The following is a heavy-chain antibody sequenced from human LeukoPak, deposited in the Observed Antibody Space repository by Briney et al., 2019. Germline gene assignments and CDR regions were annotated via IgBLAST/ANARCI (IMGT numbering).Heavy chain of an antibody. V-gene: IGHV3-30*02. J-gene: IGHJ4*02. CDR3: AKSGIERELLEY. D-gene: IGHD3-10*01. CDR2: MRYDGSDK. Sequence: GGSLRLSCAASGFVFSSYGMHWVRQAPGKGLEWVAFMRYDGSDKYHGDSVKGRFTISRDNSKNKLDLQMNSLRAEDTAVYYCAKSGIERELLEYWGQGTLVTVSS. CDR1: GFVFSSYG.